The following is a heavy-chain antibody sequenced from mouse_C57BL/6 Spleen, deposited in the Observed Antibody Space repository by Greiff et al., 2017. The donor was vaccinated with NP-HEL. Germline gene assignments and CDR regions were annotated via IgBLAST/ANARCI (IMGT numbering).Heavy chain of an antibody. Sequence: EVQVVESVGGLVKPGGSLKLSCAASGFTFSSYAMSWVRQTPEKRLEWVATISDGGSYTYYPDNVKGRFTISRDNAKNNLYLQMSHLKSEDTAMYYCARDELPAYYFDYWGQGTTLTVSS. V-gene: IGHV5-4*01. CDR3: ARDELPAYYFDY. CDR2: ISDGGSYT. CDR1: GFTFSSYA. J-gene: IGHJ2*01.